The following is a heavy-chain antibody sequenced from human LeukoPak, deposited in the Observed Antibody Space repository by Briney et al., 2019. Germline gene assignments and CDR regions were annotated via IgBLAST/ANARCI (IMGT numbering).Heavy chain of an antibody. CDR1: GFTFSSYS. Sequence: PGGSLRLSCAASGFTFSSYSMNWVRQAPGKGLEWVSSISSSSSYIYYADSVKGRFTISRDNAENSLYLQMNSLRAEDTAVYYCARDRAITMIVEIDYWGQGTLVTVSS. J-gene: IGHJ4*02. V-gene: IGHV3-21*01. D-gene: IGHD3-22*01. CDR2: ISSSSSYI. CDR3: ARDRAITMIVEIDY.